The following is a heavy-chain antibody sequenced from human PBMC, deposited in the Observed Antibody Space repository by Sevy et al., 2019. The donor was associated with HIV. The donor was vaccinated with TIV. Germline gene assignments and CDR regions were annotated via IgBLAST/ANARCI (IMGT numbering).Heavy chain of an antibody. D-gene: IGHD3-22*01. CDR2: IWSDGAYQ. CDR1: GFTFSNYA. Sequence: GGSLRLSCAATGFTFSNYAMHWVRQAPGKGMEWVAIIWSDGAYQYHGDSVKGRFTISRDNSKNTRYLQMNNGRVEDTAVYYCARGGYYYDNAAYYALDSWGQGTLVTVSS. V-gene: IGHV3-33*01. J-gene: IGHJ4*02. CDR3: ARGGYYYDNAAYYALDS.